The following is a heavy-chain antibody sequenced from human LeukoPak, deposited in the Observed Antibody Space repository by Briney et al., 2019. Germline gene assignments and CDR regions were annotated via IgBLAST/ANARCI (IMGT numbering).Heavy chain of an antibody. D-gene: IGHD4-17*01. CDR2: ISSSSSYI. CDR3: AKAEYGDPHDAFDI. CDR1: GFTFSSYS. J-gene: IGHJ3*02. Sequence: PGGSLRLSCAASGFTFSSYSMNWVRQAPGKGLEWVSSISSSSSYIYYADSVKGRFTISRDNSKNTLYLQMNSLRAEDTAVYYCAKAEYGDPHDAFDIWGQGTMVTVSS. V-gene: IGHV3-21*04.